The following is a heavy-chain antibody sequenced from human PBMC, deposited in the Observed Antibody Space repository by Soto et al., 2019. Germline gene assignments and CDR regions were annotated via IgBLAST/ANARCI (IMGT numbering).Heavy chain of an antibody. J-gene: IGHJ4*02. CDR1: GFTLRSYA. CDR3: AKAKNDYNWDNRPPFDY. CDR2: ISANDVGT. D-gene: IGHD1-20*01. Sequence: PGGSLRLSCEASGFTLRSYAMTWIRQAPGKGLEWVSLISANDVGTYYAESVKTRFTISTDQSRNTVYLQMDSLRADDTAIYYCAKAKNDYNWDNRPPFDYWGQGILVTV. V-gene: IGHV3-23*01.